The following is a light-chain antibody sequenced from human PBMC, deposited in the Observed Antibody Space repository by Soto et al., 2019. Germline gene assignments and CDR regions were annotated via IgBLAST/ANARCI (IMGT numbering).Light chain of an antibody. CDR2: EVS. V-gene: IGLV2-8*02. J-gene: IGLJ1*01. CDR1: SSDVGGYNY. CDR3: SSYAGNNNPYV. Sequence: TQPASGKRVPGRGGSISKTRTSSDVGGYNYVSWYQHHPGKAPKLMVSEVSKRPSGVPDRFSGSKSGNTASLTVSGLQAEDEADYYCSSYAGNNNPYVFGTGTRSPS.